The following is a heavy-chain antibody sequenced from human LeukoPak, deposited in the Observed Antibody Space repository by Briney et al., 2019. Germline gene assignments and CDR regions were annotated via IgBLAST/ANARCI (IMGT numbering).Heavy chain of an antibody. V-gene: IGHV3-9*01. Sequence: GGSLRLSCAASGFTFDDYAMHWVRQAPGKGLEWVSGISWNSGSIGYADSVKGRFTISRDNAKNSLYLQMNSLRAEDTALYYCAKDNIDGIAVAGTSSYGMDVSGQGTTVTVSS. CDR3: AKDNIDGIAVAGTSSYGMDV. D-gene: IGHD6-19*01. J-gene: IGHJ6*02. CDR1: GFTFDDYA. CDR2: ISWNSGSI.